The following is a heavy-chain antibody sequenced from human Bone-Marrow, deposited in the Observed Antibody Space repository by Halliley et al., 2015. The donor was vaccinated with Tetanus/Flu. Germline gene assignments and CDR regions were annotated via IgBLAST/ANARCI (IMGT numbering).Heavy chain of an antibody. J-gene: IGHJ5*02. CDR1: GLTLSDYG. Sequence: SLRLSCAASGLTLSDYGMHWVRQAPGKGLEWVAVIWYDGIRKFYADSVKGRFTISRDDSKNTVFLQMSSLRADDTALYYCTGASGEGWFDPWGQGTLVIVSA. D-gene: IGHD1-26*01. CDR3: TGASGEGWFDP. CDR2: IWYDGIRK. V-gene: IGHV3-33*03.